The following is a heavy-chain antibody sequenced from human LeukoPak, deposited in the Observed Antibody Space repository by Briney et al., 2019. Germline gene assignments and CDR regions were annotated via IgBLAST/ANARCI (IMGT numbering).Heavy chain of an antibody. CDR1: GFTFNKYW. Sequence: PGGSLRLSCTGSGFTFNKYWMSWVRQAPGKGLEWVANIRQEGGERYYVDSVKGRFTISRDNAERSEYLQMNSLRVEDTAVYYCARDKAEMVRAPFAFDIWGQGTTVTVSS. CDR2: IRQEGGER. D-gene: IGHD3-10*01. V-gene: IGHV3-7*01. J-gene: IGHJ3*02. CDR3: ARDKAEMVRAPFAFDI.